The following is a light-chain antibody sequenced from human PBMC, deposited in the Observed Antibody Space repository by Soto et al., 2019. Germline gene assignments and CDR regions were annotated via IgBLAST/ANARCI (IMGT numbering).Light chain of an antibody. V-gene: IGLV2-23*02. Sequence: SALTQPASVSGSPGQSITISCTGTSSDVGSYSLVSWYQQHPGKAPKLMIYEVRRRPSGVSNRFSGSKSGNTASLTISGLQAEDEADYYCCSYAGSISFVVLGGGTKVTVL. CDR2: EVR. J-gene: IGLJ2*01. CDR3: CSYAGSISFVV. CDR1: SSDVGSYSL.